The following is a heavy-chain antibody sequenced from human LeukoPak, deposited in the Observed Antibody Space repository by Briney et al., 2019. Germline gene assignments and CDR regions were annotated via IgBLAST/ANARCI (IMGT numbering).Heavy chain of an antibody. CDR1: GYSFTSYW. Sequence: GESLQISCKGSGYSFTSYWISWVRQMPGKGLEWMGNVYPGDSDTRYSPSFQGQVTISADKSITTTYLQWNSLKASDTAIYYCARQLDYGGFGAFGIWGQGTMVTVSS. J-gene: IGHJ3*02. CDR2: VYPGDSDT. D-gene: IGHD4-23*01. CDR3: ARQLDYGGFGAFGI. V-gene: IGHV5-51*01.